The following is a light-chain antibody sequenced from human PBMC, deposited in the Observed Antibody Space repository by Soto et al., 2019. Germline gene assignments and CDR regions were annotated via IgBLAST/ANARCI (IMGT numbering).Light chain of an antibody. CDR3: SSYTSSGVL. Sequence: QSALTQPASVSGSPGQSITISCTGTSSDVGGYNFVSWFQQLPGKAPKLLIYEVSHRPSGVSTRFSASKSGNTASLTISGLQAEDEGDYYCSSYTSSGVLFGGGTKLTVL. CDR1: SSDVGGYNF. J-gene: IGLJ2*01. CDR2: EVS. V-gene: IGLV2-14*01.